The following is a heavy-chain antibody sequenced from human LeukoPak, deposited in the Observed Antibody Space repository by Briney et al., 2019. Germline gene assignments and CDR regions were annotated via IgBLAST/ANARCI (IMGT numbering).Heavy chain of an antibody. CDR2: INEDGNNK. CDR3: ARDEGSGYDYFSTF. D-gene: IGHD5-12*01. J-gene: IGHJ4*02. CDR1: GLTFGSYW. Sequence: GGSLRLSCVAPGLTFGSYWMNWVRQAPGKGLEWVANINEDGNNKYYVDSVRGRFTISRDNAKNTLYLQMNSLRVEDTAVYYCARDEGSGYDYFSTFWGQGTLVTVSS. V-gene: IGHV3-7*01.